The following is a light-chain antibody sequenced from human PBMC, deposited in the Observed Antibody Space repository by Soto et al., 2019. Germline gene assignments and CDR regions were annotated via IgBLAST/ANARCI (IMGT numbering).Light chain of an antibody. CDR2: EVS. CDR3: SSYTTSSSYV. CDR1: SSDVGGYDY. Sequence: QSALTQPASVSGSPGQSITMSCTGTSSDVGGYDYVSWYQQHPGEVPKLIIFEVSSRPAWISNRFSASKSGNTASLTISGLQPEDEAHYYCSSYTTSSSYVLGTGTKV. V-gene: IGLV2-14*01. J-gene: IGLJ1*01.